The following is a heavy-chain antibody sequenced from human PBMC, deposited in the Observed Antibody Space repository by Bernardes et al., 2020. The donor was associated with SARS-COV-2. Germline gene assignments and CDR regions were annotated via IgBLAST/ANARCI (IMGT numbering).Heavy chain of an antibody. Sequence: GGSLRLSCAASGWTFRSFWMHWVRQVPGKGLEWVARIYEDGTITDYADSVKGRFTISRDNARNTLFLQMNSLRAEDTAVYYCARDVVGKEDFWGQGSLVTVSS. CDR3: ARDVVGKEDF. J-gene: IGHJ4*02. D-gene: IGHD2-15*01. V-gene: IGHV3-74*01. CDR2: IYEDGTIT. CDR1: GWTFRSFW.